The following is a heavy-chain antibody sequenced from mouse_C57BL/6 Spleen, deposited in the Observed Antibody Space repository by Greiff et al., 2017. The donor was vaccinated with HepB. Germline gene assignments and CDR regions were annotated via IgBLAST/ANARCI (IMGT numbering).Heavy chain of an antibody. CDR1: GYTFTSYW. CDR2: IDPSDSYT. D-gene: IGHD2-4*01. CDR3: AGGEDYDGAFAWFAY. J-gene: IGHJ3*01. Sequence: QVQLQQPGAELVKPGASVKLSCKASGYTFTSYWMQWVKQRPGQGLELIGEIDPSDSYTNYNQKFKGKATLTVDKSSSTAYMQLSSLTSEDSAVYYCAGGEDYDGAFAWFAYWGQGTLVTVSA. V-gene: IGHV1-50*01.